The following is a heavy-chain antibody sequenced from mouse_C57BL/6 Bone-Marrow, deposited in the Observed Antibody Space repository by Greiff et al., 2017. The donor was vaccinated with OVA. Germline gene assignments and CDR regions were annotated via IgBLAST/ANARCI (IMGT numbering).Heavy chain of an antibody. Sequence: EVKLMDSGGGLVQSGRSLRLSCATSGFTFSDFYMEWVRQAPGKGLEWIAASRNKANDYTTEYSASVKGRFIVSRDTSQSILYLQMNALRAEDTAIYYCARDFYYGSSYAMDYWGQGTSVTVSS. D-gene: IGHD1-1*01. CDR3: ARDFYYGSSYAMDY. J-gene: IGHJ4*01. CDR1: GFTFSDFY. V-gene: IGHV7-1*01. CDR2: SRNKANDYTT.